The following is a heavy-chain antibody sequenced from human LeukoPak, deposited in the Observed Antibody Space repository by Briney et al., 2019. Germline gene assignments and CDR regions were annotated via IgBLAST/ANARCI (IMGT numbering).Heavy chain of an antibody. Sequence: SETLSLTCTVTGGSISTYYWTWIRQPPGKGLEWIGYIYYSGSTNYNPSLKSRVTISVDTSKNQFSLKLSSVTAADTAVYYCARGTSGYSSGWNWYFDLWGRGTLVTVPS. CDR2: IYYSGST. CDR1: GGSISTYY. D-gene: IGHD6-19*01. J-gene: IGHJ2*01. CDR3: ARGTSGYSSGWNWYFDL. V-gene: IGHV4-59*01.